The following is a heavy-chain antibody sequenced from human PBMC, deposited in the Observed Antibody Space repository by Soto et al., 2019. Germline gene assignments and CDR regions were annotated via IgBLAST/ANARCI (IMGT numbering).Heavy chain of an antibody. Sequence: SETLSLTCAVYGGSFSGYYWSWIRQPPGKGLEWIGEINHSGSTNYNPSLKSRVTISVDTSKNQFSLKLSSVTAADTAVYYCARSAYYYYYGMDVWGQGTTVTVSS. CDR1: GGSFSGYY. CDR2: INHSGST. CDR3: ARSAYYYYYGMDV. V-gene: IGHV4-34*01. J-gene: IGHJ6*02.